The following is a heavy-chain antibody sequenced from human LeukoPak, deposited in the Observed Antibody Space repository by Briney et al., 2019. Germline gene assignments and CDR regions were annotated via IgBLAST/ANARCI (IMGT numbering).Heavy chain of an antibody. V-gene: IGHV3-30*18. Sequence: GGSLRLSCAASGFTFSNLWMSWVRQAPGKGLEWVAVISYDGGNKYYADSVKGRFTISRDNSKNTLYLQMNSLRAEDTAVYYCAKDKYYGSGSNNWFDPWGQGTLVTVSS. CDR2: ISYDGGNK. CDR1: GFTFSNLW. D-gene: IGHD3-10*01. CDR3: AKDKYYGSGSNNWFDP. J-gene: IGHJ5*02.